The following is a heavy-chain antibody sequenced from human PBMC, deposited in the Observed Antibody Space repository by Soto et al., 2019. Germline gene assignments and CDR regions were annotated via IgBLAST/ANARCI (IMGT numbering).Heavy chain of an antibody. D-gene: IGHD3-22*01. Sequence: SETLSLTCTVSGAPITINYWSWIRQAPGKGLEWIGYIYYSGSTTYNPSLKSRVTMSADTSKDQFSLKLSSVTAADTAVYYCARGAMIVVGPILSEYFQHWGQGTLVTVSS. V-gene: IGHV4-59*12. CDR3: ARGAMIVVGPILSEYFQH. CDR1: GAPITINY. CDR2: IYYSGST. J-gene: IGHJ1*01.